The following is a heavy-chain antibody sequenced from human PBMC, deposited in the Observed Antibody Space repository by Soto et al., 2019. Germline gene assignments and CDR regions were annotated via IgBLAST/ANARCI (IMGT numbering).Heavy chain of an antibody. Sequence: GGSLRLSCAASGFTFSSYGMHWVRQAPGKGLEWVAVIWYDGSNKYYADSVKGRFTISRDNSKNTLYLQMNSLRAEDTAVYYCAREGNYGDYYYYYYTDVWGKGTTVTVSS. CDR1: GFTFSSYG. CDR2: IWYDGSNK. CDR3: AREGNYGDYYYYYYTDV. D-gene: IGHD4-17*01. J-gene: IGHJ6*03. V-gene: IGHV3-33*01.